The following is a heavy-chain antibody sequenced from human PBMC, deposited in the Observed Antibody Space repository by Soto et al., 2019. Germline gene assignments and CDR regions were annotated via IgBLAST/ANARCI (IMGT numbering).Heavy chain of an antibody. CDR1: GYTFTSYD. D-gene: IGHD4-4*01. J-gene: IGHJ4*02. V-gene: IGHV1-8*01. Sequence: ASVKVSCKASGYTFTSYDIYWVRQATGQGLEWMGWMNPNTGNSGYAQKFQGRVTITRDTSASTAYMELSSLRSEDTAVYYCARELQGLYYFDYWGLGTLVTVSS. CDR2: MNPNTGNS. CDR3: ARELQGLYYFDY.